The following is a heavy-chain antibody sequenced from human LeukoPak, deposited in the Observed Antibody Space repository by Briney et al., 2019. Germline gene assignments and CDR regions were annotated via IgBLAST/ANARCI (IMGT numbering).Heavy chain of an antibody. Sequence: PGGSLRLSCAASGFTFSSYAMHWVRQAPGKGLEWVAVISYDGSNKYYADSVKGRFTISRDNSKNTLYLQMNSLRAEGTAVYYCARAYYGGDAFDIWGQGTMVTVSS. CDR3: ARAYYGGDAFDI. CDR1: GFTFSSYA. CDR2: ISYDGSNK. J-gene: IGHJ3*02. V-gene: IGHV3-30*04. D-gene: IGHD3-10*01.